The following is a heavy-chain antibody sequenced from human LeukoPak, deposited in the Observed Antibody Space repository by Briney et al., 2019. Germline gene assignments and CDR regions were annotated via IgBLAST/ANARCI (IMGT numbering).Heavy chain of an antibody. J-gene: IGHJ6*03. D-gene: IGHD3-16*01. CDR3: ARGGDHPTFLFYYMDV. Sequence: ASVKVSCKASGYTFTSYDINWVRQATGQGLEWMGWMNPNSGNTGYAQKFQGRVTITRNTSISTAYMELGSLRSEDTAVYYCARGGDHPTFLFYYMDVWGKGTTVTVSS. V-gene: IGHV1-8*03. CDR1: GYTFTSYD. CDR2: MNPNSGNT.